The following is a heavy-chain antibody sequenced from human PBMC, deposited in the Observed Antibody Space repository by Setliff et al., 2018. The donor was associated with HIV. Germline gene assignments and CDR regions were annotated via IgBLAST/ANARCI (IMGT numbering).Heavy chain of an antibody. V-gene: IGHV3-23*01. Sequence: PGGSLRLSCAASGFTFSTYPMSWVRQAPGKGLEWVSGISGSGGSTYYADSVKGRFTISRDNSKNTLYLQMNSLRADDTAIYYCAKGFRPVDTALVSGPTYWGQGIRVTVSS. CDR3: AKGFRPVDTALVSGPTY. J-gene: IGHJ4*02. CDR2: ISGSGGST. D-gene: IGHD5-18*01. CDR1: GFTFSTYP.